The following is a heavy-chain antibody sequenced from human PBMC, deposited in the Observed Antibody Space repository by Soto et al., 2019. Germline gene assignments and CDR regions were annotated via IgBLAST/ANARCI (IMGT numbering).Heavy chain of an antibody. CDR1: GSTFSTFA. CDR2: INPNSGGT. Sequence: ASVKVSCKAPGSTFSTFAFHWVRQAPGQGLEWMGWINPNSGGTNYAQKFQGRVTMTRDTSISTAYMELSRLRSDDTAVYYCARELYYDFWSGYYRNWFDPWGQGTLVTVSS. V-gene: IGHV1-2*02. D-gene: IGHD3-3*01. CDR3: ARELYYDFWSGYYRNWFDP. J-gene: IGHJ5*02.